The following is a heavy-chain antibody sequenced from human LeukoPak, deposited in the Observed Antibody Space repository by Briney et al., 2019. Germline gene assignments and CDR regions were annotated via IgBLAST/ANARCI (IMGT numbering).Heavy chain of an antibody. CDR1: GYTFSDAW. CDR3: TTRRQDGC. D-gene: IGHD6-25*01. V-gene: IGHV3-15*01. Sequence: GGSLRLSCVASGYTFSDAWMSWVRQAPGKGLEWVGRIKSKIDGGTIDYGAPVKGRFTISRDDSRNTLYLQMNSLKTEDTAVYYCTTRRQDGCWGQGTLVTVS. CDR2: IKSKIDGGTI. J-gene: IGHJ4*02.